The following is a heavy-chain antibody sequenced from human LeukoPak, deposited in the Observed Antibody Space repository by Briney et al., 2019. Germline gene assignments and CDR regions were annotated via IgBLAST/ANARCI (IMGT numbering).Heavy chain of an antibody. CDR1: GFTVSSNY. CDR3: ARVEIYRDFWSGSLGYFDY. D-gene: IGHD3-3*01. J-gene: IGHJ4*02. V-gene: IGHV3-66*02. Sequence: QPGGSLRLSCAASGFTVSSNYMSWVRQAPGKGLEWVSVIYSGGSTYYADSVKGRFTISRDNPRNTLYLQMNSLRAEDTAVYYCARVEIYRDFWSGSLGYFDYWGQGTLVTVSS. CDR2: IYSGGST.